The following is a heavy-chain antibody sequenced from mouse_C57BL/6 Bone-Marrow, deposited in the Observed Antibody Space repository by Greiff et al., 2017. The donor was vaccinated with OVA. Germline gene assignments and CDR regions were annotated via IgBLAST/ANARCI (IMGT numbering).Heavy chain of an antibody. D-gene: IGHD2-3*01. CDR3: ARRGYDGYYLSY. CDR1: GYTFTSYG. V-gene: IGHV1-81*01. J-gene: IGHJ3*01. CDR2: IYPRSGNT. Sequence: VQLQQSGAELARPGASVKLSCKASGYTFTSYGISWVKQRTGQGLEWIGEIYPRSGNTYYNEKFKGKATLTADKSSSTAYMELRSLTSEDSAVYFCARRGYDGYYLSYWGQGTLVTVSA.